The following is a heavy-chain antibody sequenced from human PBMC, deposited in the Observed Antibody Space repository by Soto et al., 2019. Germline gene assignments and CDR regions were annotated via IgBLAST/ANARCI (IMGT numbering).Heavy chain of an antibody. V-gene: IGHV4-4*02. Sequence: QVQLQESGPGLVKPSGTLSLTCAVSGVSISSSNWWSWVRQPPGKGLEWIGEIYRSGRASYNPSLKSTVTMSVDKAKNQLSLKLSSLTAADTALYYCASRGHIAVAGTYYFDYWGQGALVTVPS. CDR1: GVSISSSNW. CDR2: IYRSGRA. J-gene: IGHJ4*02. D-gene: IGHD6-19*01. CDR3: ASRGHIAVAGTYYFDY.